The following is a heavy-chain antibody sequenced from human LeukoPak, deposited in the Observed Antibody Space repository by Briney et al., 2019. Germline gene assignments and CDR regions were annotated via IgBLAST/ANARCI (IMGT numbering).Heavy chain of an antibody. Sequence: SEPLSLTCTVSGGSISSGDYYWSWIRQPPGKGLEWIGYIYYSGSTYYNPSLKSRVTISVDTSKNQFSLKLSSVTAADTAVYYCARYRIVARRYYYYGMDVWGQGTTVTVSS. J-gene: IGHJ6*02. CDR2: IYYSGST. CDR3: ARYRIVARRYYYYGMDV. CDR1: GGSISSGDYY. V-gene: IGHV4-30-4*01. D-gene: IGHD2-15*01.